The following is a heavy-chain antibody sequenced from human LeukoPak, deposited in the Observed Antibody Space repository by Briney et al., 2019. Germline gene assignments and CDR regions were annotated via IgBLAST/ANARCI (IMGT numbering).Heavy chain of an antibody. CDR3: VTDVPRIPMGPLRG. Sequence: ASVKVSCKVSGYTLTELSMHWVRQAPGKGLEWMGGFDPEDGETIYAQKFQGRVTMTEDTSTDTAYMELSSLRSEDTAVYYCVTDVPRIPMGPLRGWGQGTLVTVSS. CDR2: FDPEDGET. CDR1: GYTLTELS. D-gene: IGHD5-18*01. V-gene: IGHV1-24*01. J-gene: IGHJ4*02.